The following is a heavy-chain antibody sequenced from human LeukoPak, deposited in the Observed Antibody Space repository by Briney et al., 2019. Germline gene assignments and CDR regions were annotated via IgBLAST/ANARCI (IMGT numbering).Heavy chain of an antibody. CDR1: GFTVSANY. CDR3: ATPGGSGDYPYPTYFNY. CDR2: FYSGGSA. V-gene: IGHV3-53*01. Sequence: GGSLRLSCSVSGFTVSANYMTWVRQAPGKGLEWVSVFYSGGSAYYADSVKGRFTISRDLSTNTLFLQMISLRAEDTAVYYCATPGGSGDYPYPTYFNYWGQGTLITVSS. D-gene: IGHD3-10*01. J-gene: IGHJ4*02.